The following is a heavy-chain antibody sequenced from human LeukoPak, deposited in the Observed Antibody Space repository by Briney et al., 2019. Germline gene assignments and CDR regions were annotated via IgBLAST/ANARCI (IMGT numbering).Heavy chain of an antibody. Sequence: SVKVSCKASGGTFSSYAISWVRQAPGQGLEWMGGIIPIFGTANYAQKFQGRVTMTRDMSTSTVYMELSSLRSEDTAVYYCAREYYDFWSGYYRPYYYYMDVWGKGTTVTVSS. CDR2: IIPIFGTA. V-gene: IGHV1-69*05. D-gene: IGHD3-3*01. CDR3: AREYYDFWSGYYRPYYYYMDV. CDR1: GGTFSSYA. J-gene: IGHJ6*03.